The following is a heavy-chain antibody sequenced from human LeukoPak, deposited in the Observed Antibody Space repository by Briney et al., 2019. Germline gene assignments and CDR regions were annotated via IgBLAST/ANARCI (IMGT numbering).Heavy chain of an antibody. J-gene: IGHJ5*02. Sequence: SETLSLTCTVSGGSISSSSYYWGWIRQPPGKGLEWIGSIYYSGSTYYNPSLKSRVTISVDTSKNQYSLKLSSVTAADTAVYYCARGYWFDPWGQGTLVTVSS. CDR3: ARGYWFDP. V-gene: IGHV4-39*07. CDR2: IYYSGST. CDR1: GGSISSSSYY.